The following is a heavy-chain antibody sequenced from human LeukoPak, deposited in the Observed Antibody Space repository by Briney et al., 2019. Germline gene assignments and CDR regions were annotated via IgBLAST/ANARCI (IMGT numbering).Heavy chain of an antibody. D-gene: IGHD3-9*01. CDR2: ISAYNGNT. J-gene: IGHJ4*02. CDR3: ARSRVLRYFDWLLNN. V-gene: IGHV1-18*01. CDR1: GYTFTSYG. Sequence: ASVKVSCKASGYTFTSYGISWVRQAPGQGLEWMGWISAYNGNTNYAQKLQGRVTMTTDTSTSTAYMELSSLRSEDTAVYYCARSRVLRYFDWLLNNWGQGILVTVSS.